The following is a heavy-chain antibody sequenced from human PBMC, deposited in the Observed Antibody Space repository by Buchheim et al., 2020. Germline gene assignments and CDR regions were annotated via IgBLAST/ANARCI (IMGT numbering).Heavy chain of an antibody. CDR1: GFTFSSYA. CDR3: AREDVLEVYATSIFVGWFDP. D-gene: IGHD2-8*02. V-gene: IGHV3-30-3*01. J-gene: IGHJ5*02. Sequence: QVQLVESGGGVVQPGRSLRLSCAASGFTFSSYAMHWVRQAPGKGLEWVAAISYGGSNKYYADSVKGRFTISRDNSKNTLYLQMNSLRAEDTAVYYCAREDVLEVYATSIFVGWFDPWGQGTL. CDR2: ISYGGSNK.